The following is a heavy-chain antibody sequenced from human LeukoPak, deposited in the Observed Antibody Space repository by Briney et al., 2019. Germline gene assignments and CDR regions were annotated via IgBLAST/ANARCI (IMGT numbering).Heavy chain of an antibody. J-gene: IGHJ4*02. CDR3: ARLGYGSGSYFLDY. Sequence: SETLSLTCTVSGGSISSYYWSWIRQPPGEGLEWIGYIYYSGSTNYNPSLKSRVTISVDTSKNQFSLKLSSVTAADTAVYYCARLGYGSGSYFLDYWGQGTLVTVSS. CDR1: GGSISSYY. CDR2: IYYSGST. V-gene: IGHV4-59*08. D-gene: IGHD3-10*01.